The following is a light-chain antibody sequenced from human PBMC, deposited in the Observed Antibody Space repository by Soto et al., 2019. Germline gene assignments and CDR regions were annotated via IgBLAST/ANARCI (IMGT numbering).Light chain of an antibody. CDR2: GST. V-gene: IGKV3-15*01. CDR3: QEYNNWPWT. CDR1: QSVSSN. J-gene: IGKJ1*01. Sequence: EIVMTQSPATLSVSPGERATLSCRASQSVSSNLVWYQQKPGQGPRLLIYGSTTRATGIPARFSRSGSGTEFEHTIVSLQSEDFAVYYCQEYNNWPWTVGQGTKVEIK.